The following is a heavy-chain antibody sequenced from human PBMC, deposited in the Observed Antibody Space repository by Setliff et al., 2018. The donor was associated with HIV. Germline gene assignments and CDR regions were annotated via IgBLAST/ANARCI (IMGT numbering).Heavy chain of an antibody. Sequence: ASVKVSCKASGYTFTNHNIRWVQQAPGKGLQWMGRVDPEDGKTIYAEKFQGRVTLSADTSIHTAYVELSSLRSEDTAIYYCSAEGNIFDIWGQGTMVTVSS. CDR2: VDPEDGKT. CDR3: SAEGNIFDI. V-gene: IGHV1-69-2*01. CDR1: GYTFTNHN. J-gene: IGHJ3*02.